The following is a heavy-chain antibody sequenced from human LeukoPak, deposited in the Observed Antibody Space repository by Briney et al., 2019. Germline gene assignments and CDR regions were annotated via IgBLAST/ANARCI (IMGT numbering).Heavy chain of an antibody. J-gene: IGHJ5*02. D-gene: IGHD6-19*01. CDR2: IKQEGSEK. V-gene: IGHV3-7*03. CDR1: GFTFSSYW. Sequence: GGSLRLSCAASGFTFSSYWMSWVRQAPGKGLEWVANIKQEGSEKYYVDSVKGRFTISRDNAKDSLYLQMNSLRAEDTAVYYCARERYSSGWYIIDPWGQGTLVTVSS. CDR3: ARERYSSGWYIIDP.